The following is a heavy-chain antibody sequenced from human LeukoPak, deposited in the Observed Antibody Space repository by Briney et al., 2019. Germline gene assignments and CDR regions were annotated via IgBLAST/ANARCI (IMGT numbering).Heavy chain of an antibody. CDR2: IYPGDSDT. D-gene: IGHD4-23*01. V-gene: IGHV5-51*01. CDR3: ARRLDLTRYFDL. Sequence: GESLKISCKGSGYSFTNYWIGWVRQMPGKGLKWMGIIYPGDSDTRYSPSFQGQVTISADKSISTAYLQLSSLTASDTAMYYCARRLDLTRYFDLWGRGTLVTVSS. J-gene: IGHJ2*01. CDR1: GYSFTNYW.